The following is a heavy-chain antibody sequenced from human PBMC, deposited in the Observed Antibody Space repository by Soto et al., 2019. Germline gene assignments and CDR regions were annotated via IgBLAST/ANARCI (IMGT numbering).Heavy chain of an antibody. CDR1: GGSISRSSYY. CDR2: IYYTGST. CDR3: ARPASDYFYGMDV. Sequence: QLQLQESGPGLVKPSETLSLTCTVSGGSISRSSYYWGWIRQPPGKGLEWIGNIYYTGSTYYNPSLKSRVSISAETSKNQLSLKLSSVTAADTAVYYCARPASDYFYGMDVWGQGTTVTVSS. J-gene: IGHJ6*02. V-gene: IGHV4-39*01.